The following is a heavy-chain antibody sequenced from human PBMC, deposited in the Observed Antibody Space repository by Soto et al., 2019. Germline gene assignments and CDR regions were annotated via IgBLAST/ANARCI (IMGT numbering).Heavy chain of an antibody. CDR3: ARSSQSTVTTFDH. CDR1: GGSISSGGYY. J-gene: IGHJ5*02. V-gene: IGHV4-31*03. CDR2: IYYSGST. D-gene: IGHD4-17*01. Sequence: QVQLQESGPGLVKPSQTLSLTCTVSGGSISSGGYYWSWIRQHPGKGLEWIGYIYYSGSTYYNPSLKSRVTISVYMSKNQFLLKLSSVSAADTAVYYSARSSQSTVTTFDHRGQGTLVTVSS.